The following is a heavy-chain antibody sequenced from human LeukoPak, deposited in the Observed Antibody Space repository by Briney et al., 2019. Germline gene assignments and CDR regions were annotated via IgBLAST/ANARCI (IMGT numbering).Heavy chain of an antibody. V-gene: IGHV3-30*02. D-gene: IGHD4-17*01. CDR1: GFTFSSYG. CDR2: IRYDGSNK. J-gene: IGHJ4*02. CDR3: ARTSGDYVSPFDY. Sequence: GGSLRLSCAASGFTFSSYGMHWVRQAPGKGLGWVAFIRYDGSNKYYADSVKGRFTISRDNSKNTLYLQMNSLRAEDTAVYYCARTSGDYVSPFDYWGQGTLVTVSS.